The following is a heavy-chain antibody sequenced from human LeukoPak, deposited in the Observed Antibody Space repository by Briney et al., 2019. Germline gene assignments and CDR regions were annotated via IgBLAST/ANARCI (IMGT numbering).Heavy chain of an antibody. V-gene: IGHV1-8*01. Sequence: ASVKVSCKASGYTFTSYDINWVRQATGQGLEWMGWMNPNSGNTGYAQKFQGRVTMTRNTSISTAYMELSSLRSEDTAVYYCARGPPSITMVRGVNPYYYYYGMDVWGQGTTVTVSS. J-gene: IGHJ6*02. CDR3: ARGPPSITMVRGVNPYYYYYGMDV. CDR1: GYTFTSYD. CDR2: MNPNSGNT. D-gene: IGHD3-10*01.